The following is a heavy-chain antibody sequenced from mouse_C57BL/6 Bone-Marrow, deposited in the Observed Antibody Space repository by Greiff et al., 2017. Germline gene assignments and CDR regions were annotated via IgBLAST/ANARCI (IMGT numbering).Heavy chain of an antibody. CDR3: ARGGDRVYDFDY. CDR1: GFNFNGYY. V-gene: IGHV14-2*01. CDR2: IDPDDGDT. Sequence: EVQLQQPGAELVKPGASVKLSCTASGFNFNGYYMHWVKQRTEQGLEWIGRIDPDDGDTKYNEKFKGKATITEDTSSNTAYLQLSSLTSEDTAVYYCARGGDRVYDFDYWGQGTLVTVSA. J-gene: IGHJ3*01. D-gene: IGHD3-3*01.